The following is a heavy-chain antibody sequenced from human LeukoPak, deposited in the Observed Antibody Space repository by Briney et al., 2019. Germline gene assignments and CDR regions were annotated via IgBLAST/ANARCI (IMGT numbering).Heavy chain of an antibody. J-gene: IGHJ4*02. D-gene: IGHD4-11*01. CDR1: GFTFRSYA. CDR3: ARDPYSNYYFDY. V-gene: IGHV3-30-3*01. CDR2: ISYDGSNK. Sequence: GRSLRLSCAASGFTFRSYAMHWVRQAPGKGLEWVAVISYDGSNKYYADSVKGRFTISRDNSKNTLCLQMNSLSADDTAVYYCARDPYSNYYFDYWGQGTLVTASS.